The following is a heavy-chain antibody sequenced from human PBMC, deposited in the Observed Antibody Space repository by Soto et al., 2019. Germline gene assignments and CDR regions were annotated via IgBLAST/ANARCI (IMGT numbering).Heavy chain of an antibody. J-gene: IGHJ6*02. CDR3: ARRARPGRIRGVIITGMDV. CDR2: IYYSGST. Sequence: TLSLTCTVSGGSISSGGYYWSWIRQHPGKGLEWIGYIYYSGSTYYNPSLKSRVTISVDTSKNQFSLKLSSVTAADTAVYYCARRARPGRIRGVIITGMDVWGQGTTVTVSS. D-gene: IGHD3-10*01. V-gene: IGHV4-31*03. CDR1: GGSISSGGYY.